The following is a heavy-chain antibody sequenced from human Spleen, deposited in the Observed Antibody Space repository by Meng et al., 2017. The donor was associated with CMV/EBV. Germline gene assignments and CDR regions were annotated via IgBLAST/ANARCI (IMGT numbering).Heavy chain of an antibody. Sequence: CKGSGYSFSTDWIAWVRQMPGKGLEWMGTIYPADSDTTYSPSFQGQVTISADKSTSTASLQWSALKASDTAKYYCARLPGLRYFDTWGQGTLVTVSS. J-gene: IGHJ4*02. CDR1: GYSFSTDW. D-gene: IGHD3-16*01. CDR2: IYPADSDT. CDR3: ARLPGLRYFDT. V-gene: IGHV5-51*01.